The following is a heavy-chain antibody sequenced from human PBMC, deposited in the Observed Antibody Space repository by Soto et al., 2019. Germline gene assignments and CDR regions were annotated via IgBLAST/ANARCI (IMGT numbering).Heavy chain of an antibody. CDR1: GFTFSSYG. CDR2: ISYDGSNK. Sequence: VPLVESGGGVVQPGRSLRLSCAASGFTFSSYGMHWVRQAPGKGLEWVAVISYDGSNKYYADSVKGRFTISRDNSKNTLYLQMNSLRAEDTAVYYCAKDPAYCGGDCHFDYWGQGTLVTVSS. D-gene: IGHD2-21*02. J-gene: IGHJ4*02. CDR3: AKDPAYCGGDCHFDY. V-gene: IGHV3-30*18.